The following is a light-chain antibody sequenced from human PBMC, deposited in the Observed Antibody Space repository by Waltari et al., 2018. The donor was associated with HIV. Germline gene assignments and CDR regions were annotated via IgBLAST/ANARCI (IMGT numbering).Light chain of an antibody. V-gene: IGLV1-44*01. CDR3: AVWDDSLDGQPV. CDR1: RCNIGTTT. Sequence: QSVLTQHASASGNPGQWVTISCSGSRCNIGTTTASWYQQLPATAPKLLIFSDDQRPSGVPDRFSGSKSGTSASLAISGLQFEDEAVYFCAVWDDSLDGQPVFGGGTLLTV. J-gene: IGLJ7*01. CDR2: SDD.